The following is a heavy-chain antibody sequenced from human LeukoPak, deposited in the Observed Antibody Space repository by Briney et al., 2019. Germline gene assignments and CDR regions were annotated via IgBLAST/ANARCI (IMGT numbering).Heavy chain of an antibody. Sequence: SGGSLRPSCAASGFTFDDYGMSWVRQAPGKGLEWVSGINWNGGSTGYADSVKGRFTISRDNAKNSLYLQMNSLRAEDTALYYCAREGLREYYYYYMDVWGKGTTVTVSS. J-gene: IGHJ6*03. CDR2: INWNGGST. CDR3: AREGLREYYYYYMDV. D-gene: IGHD4-17*01. V-gene: IGHV3-20*04. CDR1: GFTFDDYG.